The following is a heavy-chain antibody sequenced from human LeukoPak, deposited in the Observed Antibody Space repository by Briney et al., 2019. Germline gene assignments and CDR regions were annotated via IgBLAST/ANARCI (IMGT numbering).Heavy chain of an antibody. CDR3: ARESSSWYYYYYGMDV. J-gene: IGHJ6*02. CDR1: GYTFTSYD. CDR2: MSPNSGNT. Sequence: ASVKVSCKASGYTFTSYDINWVRQATGQGLEWMGWMSPNSGNTGYAQKFQGRVTMTRNTSISTAYMELSSLRSEDTAVYYCARESSSWYYYYYGMDVWGQGTTVTVSS. D-gene: IGHD6-13*01. V-gene: IGHV1-8*01.